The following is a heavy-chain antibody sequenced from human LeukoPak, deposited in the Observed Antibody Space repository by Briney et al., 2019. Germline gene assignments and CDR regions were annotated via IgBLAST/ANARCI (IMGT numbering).Heavy chain of an antibody. CDR3: ARVTPKAGTVDY. Sequence: DPSETLSLTCTVSGGSVSSGGFHWSWIRQPPGKGLEWIGYIYHIGTTDYNPSLKSRVTISVDTSKNQFSLKLSSVTAADTAVYYCARVTPKAGTVDYWGQGTLVTVSS. CDR1: GGSVSSGGFH. D-gene: IGHD6-13*01. CDR2: IYHIGTT. J-gene: IGHJ4*02. V-gene: IGHV4-30-2*01.